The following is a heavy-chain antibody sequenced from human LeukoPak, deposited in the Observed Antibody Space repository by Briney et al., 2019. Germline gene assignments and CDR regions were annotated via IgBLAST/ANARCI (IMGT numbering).Heavy chain of an antibody. J-gene: IGHJ4*02. D-gene: IGHD1-26*01. V-gene: IGHV3-33*01. Sequence: GGSLRLSCAASGFTFSSYGMHWVRQAPGKGLEWVAVIWYDGSNKCYADSVKGRFTISRDNSKNTLFLQMNSLRAEDTAVYYCARDPSVVGATAFDYWGQGTLVTVSS. CDR3: ARDPSVVGATAFDY. CDR1: GFTFSSYG. CDR2: IWYDGSNK.